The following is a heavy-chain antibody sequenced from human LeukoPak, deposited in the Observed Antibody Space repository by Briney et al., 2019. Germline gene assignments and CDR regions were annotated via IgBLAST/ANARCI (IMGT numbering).Heavy chain of an antibody. Sequence: GESLKISCKGSGYSFTTHCIAWVRQMPGKGLEWMGIIAPGDSDTRYSPSFQGQVAISADKSISTAYLQWSGLKASDTAMYYCARHRSASFTKDFDHWGQGTLVTVSS. D-gene: IGHD1-26*01. V-gene: IGHV5-51*01. CDR3: ARHRSASFTKDFDH. CDR1: GYSFTTHC. CDR2: IAPGDSDT. J-gene: IGHJ4*02.